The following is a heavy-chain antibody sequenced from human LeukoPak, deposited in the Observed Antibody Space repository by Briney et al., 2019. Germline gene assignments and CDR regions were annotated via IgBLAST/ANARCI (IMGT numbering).Heavy chain of an antibody. V-gene: IGHV4-34*01. CDR2: INHSGST. CDR3: ARLPRITMVRGNYYYVDV. D-gene: IGHD3-10*01. Sequence: SETLSLTCAVYGGSFSGHYWSWIRQPPGKGLEWIGEINHSGSTNYNPSLKSRVTISVDTSKNQFSLKLSSVTAADTAVYYCARLPRITMVRGNYYYVDVWGKGTTVTVSS. J-gene: IGHJ6*03. CDR1: GGSFSGHY.